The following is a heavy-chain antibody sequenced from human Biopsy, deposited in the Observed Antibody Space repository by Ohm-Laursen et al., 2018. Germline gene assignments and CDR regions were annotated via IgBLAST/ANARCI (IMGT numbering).Heavy chain of an antibody. Sequence: APSVKVSCKASGYTFTGYHVHWVRQAPGQGLEWMGWINAKTGDTNYAQKFQGRVTMTRDTSISTAYVDLSSLRSDDTAVYYCTRGGYYYDSLAYYYWFDPWGQGTLVTVSS. D-gene: IGHD3-22*01. V-gene: IGHV1-2*02. J-gene: IGHJ5*02. CDR1: GYTFTGYH. CDR3: TRGGYYYDSLAYYYWFDP. CDR2: INAKTGDT.